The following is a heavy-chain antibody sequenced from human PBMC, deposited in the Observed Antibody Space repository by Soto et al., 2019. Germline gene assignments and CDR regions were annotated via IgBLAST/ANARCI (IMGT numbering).Heavy chain of an antibody. Sequence: SETLSLTCTFSGGSISSGDYYWSWIGQPPGKSLEWIGYTYYSGSTYYNPSLKSRVTISVDTSKNQFSLKLSSVTAADTAVYYCAREISYCISTSCYPDYYYYYGMDVWGQGTTVTVSS. J-gene: IGHJ6*02. CDR2: TYYSGST. CDR1: GGSISSGDYY. V-gene: IGHV4-30-4*01. D-gene: IGHD2-2*01. CDR3: AREISYCISTSCYPDYYYYYGMDV.